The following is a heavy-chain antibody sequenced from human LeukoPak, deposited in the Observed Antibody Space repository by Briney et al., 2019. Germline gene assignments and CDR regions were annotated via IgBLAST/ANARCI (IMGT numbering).Heavy chain of an antibody. CDR2: IYPGDSYT. CDR1: GYRLTSYW. J-gene: IGHJ4*02. V-gene: IGHV5-51*01. CDR3: ARSPGEHDSRGGFDY. D-gene: IGHD3-22*01. Sequence: GESLKISCKASGYRLTSYWIGWVRQMPGKGLEWRGVIYPGDSYTRYIPSFQGQVSISADKSISTAYLQWSSLKASDTAMYYCARSPGEHDSRGGFDYWGQGTLVIVSS.